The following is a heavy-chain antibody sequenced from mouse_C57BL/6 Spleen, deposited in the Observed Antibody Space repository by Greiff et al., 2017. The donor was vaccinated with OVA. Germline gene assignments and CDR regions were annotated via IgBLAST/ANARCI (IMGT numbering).Heavy chain of an antibody. V-gene: IGHV1-64*01. D-gene: IGHD1-1*01. CDR3: ATTVVATGYFDV. Sequence: QVQLQQPGAELVKPGASVKLSCKASGYTFTSYWMHWVKQRPGQGLEWIGMIHPNSGSTNYNEKFKSKATLTVDKSSSTAYMQLSSLPSEDSAVYYCATTVVATGYFDVWGTGTTVTVSS. CDR1: GYTFTSYW. J-gene: IGHJ1*03. CDR2: IHPNSGST.